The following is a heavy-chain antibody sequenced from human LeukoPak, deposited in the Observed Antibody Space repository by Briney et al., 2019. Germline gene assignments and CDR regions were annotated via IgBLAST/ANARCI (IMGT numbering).Heavy chain of an antibody. V-gene: IGHV3-30*18. J-gene: IGHJ4*02. CDR3: AKANTVTKRYFDY. D-gene: IGHD4-17*01. CDR1: GFTFSSYG. Sequence: GGSLRLSCAASGFTFSSYGMHWVRQAPGKGLEWVAVISYDGSNKYYADSVKGRFTISRDNSKNTLYLQMNSLRAEDTAAYYCAKANTVTKRYFDYWGQGTLVTVSS. CDR2: ISYDGSNK.